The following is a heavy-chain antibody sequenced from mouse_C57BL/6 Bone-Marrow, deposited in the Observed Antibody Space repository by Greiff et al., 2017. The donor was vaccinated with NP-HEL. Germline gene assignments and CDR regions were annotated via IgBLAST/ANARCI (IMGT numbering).Heavy chain of an antibody. Sequence: QVQLKQSGAELVRPGTSVKMSCKASGYTFTNYWIGWAKQRPGHGLEWIGDIYPGGGYTNYNEKFKGKATLTADKSSSTAYMQFSSLTSEDSAIYYCARKGYLYWFDYWGQGTTLTVSS. J-gene: IGHJ2*01. CDR1: GYTFTNYW. V-gene: IGHV1-63*01. CDR3: ARKGYLYWFDY. D-gene: IGHD2-2*01. CDR2: IYPGGGYT.